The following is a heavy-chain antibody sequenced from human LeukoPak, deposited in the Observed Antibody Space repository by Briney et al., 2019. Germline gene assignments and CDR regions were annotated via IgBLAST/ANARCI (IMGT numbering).Heavy chain of an antibody. D-gene: IGHD3-16*02. Sequence: PGGSLRLSCAASGFTFSDYYMSWIRQAPGKGLEWVSYISSSGSTIYYADSVKGRFTISRDNAKNSLYLQMDSLRAEDTAAYYCARDTGVNRYFQHWGQGTLVTVSS. J-gene: IGHJ1*01. CDR2: ISSSGSTI. CDR3: ARDTGVNRYFQH. CDR1: GFTFSDYY. V-gene: IGHV3-11*04.